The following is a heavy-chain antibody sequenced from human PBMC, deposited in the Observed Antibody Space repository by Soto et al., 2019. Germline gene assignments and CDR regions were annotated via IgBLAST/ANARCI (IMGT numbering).Heavy chain of an antibody. CDR1: GFSVSRNY. Sequence: GGGLIQPGTSLPLSCAASGFSVSRNYMTWVRQAPGKGLEWVSFVYSGGATFYADSVKGRFILSRDDSQNTMYLQMNNLRAEDTAVYYCARVPGRLWGRGTLVTVAS. J-gene: IGHJ4*02. V-gene: IGHV3-53*01. CDR3: ARVPGRL. D-gene: IGHD3-10*01. CDR2: VYSGGAT.